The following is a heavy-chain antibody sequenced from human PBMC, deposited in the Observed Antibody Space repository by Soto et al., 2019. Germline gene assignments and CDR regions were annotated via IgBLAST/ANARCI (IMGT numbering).Heavy chain of an antibody. J-gene: IGHJ4*02. V-gene: IGHV1-2*04. CDR2: INPNSGGT. Sequence: ASVKVSCKASGYTFTGYYMHWVRQAPGQGLEWMGWINPNSGGTNYAQKFQGWVTMTRDTSISTAYMELSRLRSDDTAVYYCARAAIVGAISSGYFDYWGQGTLVTVSS. CDR3: ARAAIVGAISSGYFDY. D-gene: IGHD1-26*01. CDR1: GYTFTGYY.